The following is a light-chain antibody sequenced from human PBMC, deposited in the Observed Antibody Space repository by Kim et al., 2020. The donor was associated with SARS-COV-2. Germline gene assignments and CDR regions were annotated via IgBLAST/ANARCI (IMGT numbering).Light chain of an antibody. Sequence: SVSPGQTASITCSGDELDNKYACWYQQKPSQPPVLVIYQDTKRPSGIPERFSGSNSGNTATLTISGTQAMDEADYYCQAWDSSPVVFGGGTQLTVL. CDR2: QDT. CDR1: ELDNKY. CDR3: QAWDSSPVV. V-gene: IGLV3-1*01. J-gene: IGLJ2*01.